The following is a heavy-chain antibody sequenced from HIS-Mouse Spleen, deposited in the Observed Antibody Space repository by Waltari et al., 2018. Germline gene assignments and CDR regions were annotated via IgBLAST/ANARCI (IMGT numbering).Heavy chain of an antibody. V-gene: IGHV4-39*07. Sequence: QLQLQESGPGLVKPSETLSLTCTVSGGSISSSSYYWGWIRQPPGKGLEWIGSSYYSGTTDSKPSLKSRVTISVDTSKNQFFLKLSSVTAADTAVYYCAREIPYSSSWYDWYFDLWGRGTLVTVSS. CDR1: GGSISSSSYY. CDR2: SYYSGTT. CDR3: AREIPYSSSWYDWYFDL. J-gene: IGHJ2*01. D-gene: IGHD6-13*01.